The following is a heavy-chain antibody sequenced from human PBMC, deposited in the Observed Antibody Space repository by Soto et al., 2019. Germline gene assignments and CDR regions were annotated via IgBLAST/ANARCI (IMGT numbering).Heavy chain of an antibody. CDR1: GGTFSSYT. Sequence: VASVKVSCKASGGTFSSYTISWVRQAPGQGLEWMGRIIPILGIANYAQKFQGRVTITADKSTSTAYMELSSLRSEDTAVYYCARDMMGVVAGPKWFDPWGQGTLVTVSS. D-gene: IGHD2-15*01. CDR2: IIPILGIA. V-gene: IGHV1-69*04. J-gene: IGHJ5*02. CDR3: ARDMMGVVAGPKWFDP.